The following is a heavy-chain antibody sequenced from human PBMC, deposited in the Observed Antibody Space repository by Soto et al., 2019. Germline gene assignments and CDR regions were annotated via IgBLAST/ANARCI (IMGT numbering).Heavy chain of an antibody. CDR3: ARAFYDSSGYYYSAFDY. CDR1: GYTFIRYA. J-gene: IGHJ4*02. V-gene: IGHV1-3*01. Sequence: RASVKVSCKASGYTFIRYAMHWVRQAPGQRLEWMGWINAGNGNTKYSQKYQGRVTITRDTSASTAYMELSSLRSEDTAVYYCARAFYDSSGYYYSAFDYWGQGTLVTVSS. CDR2: INAGNGNT. D-gene: IGHD3-22*01.